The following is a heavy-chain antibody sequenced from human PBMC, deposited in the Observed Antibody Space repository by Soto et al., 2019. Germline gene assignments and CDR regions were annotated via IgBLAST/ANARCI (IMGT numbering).Heavy chain of an antibody. V-gene: IGHV4-59*01. Sequence: SETLSLTCTVSDGSISSYYWSWIRQPPGKGLEWIGYIYYSGSTNYNPSLKSRVTISVDTSKNQFSLKLSSVTAADTAVYYCAREDCSSTSCQPNWFDPWGQGTLVTVSS. CDR3: AREDCSSTSCQPNWFDP. J-gene: IGHJ5*02. D-gene: IGHD2-2*01. CDR1: DGSISSYY. CDR2: IYYSGST.